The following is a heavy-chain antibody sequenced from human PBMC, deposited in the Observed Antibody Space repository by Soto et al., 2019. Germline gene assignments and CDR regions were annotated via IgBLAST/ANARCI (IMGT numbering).Heavy chain of an antibody. CDR3: AKDIVAGSGWYTFDC. CDR1: GFTFSSYS. J-gene: IGHJ4*02. Sequence: PGGSLRLSCAASGFTFSSYSMIWVRQAPGKGLEWVSYISDTSSDIYYADSVKGRFTISRDNAMNTLYLQMNTLRAEDTAVYYCAKDIVAGSGWYTFDCWGQGTLVTVSS. CDR2: ISDTSSDI. D-gene: IGHD6-19*01. V-gene: IGHV3-21*05.